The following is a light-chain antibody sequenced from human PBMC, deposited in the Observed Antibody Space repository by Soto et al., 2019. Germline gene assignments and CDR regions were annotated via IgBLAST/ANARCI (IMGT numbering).Light chain of an antibody. CDR2: DAS. CDR3: QQRSNWPPIT. J-gene: IGKJ5*01. V-gene: IGKV3D-20*02. CDR1: HTVRNNY. Sequence: EFVVTQSPGILSLSPGERATLSCRASHTVRNNYLAWYEQKPGQATRLLIYDASSRATGIPDRFSGSGSGTDFTLTINSLEPEDFAVYYCQQRSNWPPITFGQGTRLEI.